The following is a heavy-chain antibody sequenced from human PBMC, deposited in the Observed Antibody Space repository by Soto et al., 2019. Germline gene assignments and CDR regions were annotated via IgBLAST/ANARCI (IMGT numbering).Heavy chain of an antibody. Sequence: SSTLSLTCTFSGGSISSYYWGWIRQPPGKGLEWIGYIYYSLSTNYNPSLKSRVTISVDTSKNQFSLKLSSVTAADTAVYYCARAAVRYCGGDCYRAFYYYYGMDVWGQGTTVTVSS. D-gene: IGHD2-21*02. J-gene: IGHJ6*02. CDR1: GGSISSYY. CDR3: ARAAVRYCGGDCYRAFYYYYGMDV. CDR2: IYYSLST. V-gene: IGHV4-59*01.